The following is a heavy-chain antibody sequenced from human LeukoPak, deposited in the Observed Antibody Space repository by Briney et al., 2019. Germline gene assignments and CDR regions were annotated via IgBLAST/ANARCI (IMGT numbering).Heavy chain of an antibody. CDR1: GFTFSSYA. CDR2: ISSSSSTI. D-gene: IGHD2-8*02. CDR3: ARGIRSTGGVCYNY. V-gene: IGHV3-48*02. J-gene: IGHJ4*02. Sequence: PGGSLRLSCAASGFTFSSYAMSWVRQAPGKGLEWVSYISSSSSTIYYADSVKGRFTISRDNAKNSLYLQMNSLRDEDTAVYYCARGIRSTGGVCYNYWGQGTLVTVSS.